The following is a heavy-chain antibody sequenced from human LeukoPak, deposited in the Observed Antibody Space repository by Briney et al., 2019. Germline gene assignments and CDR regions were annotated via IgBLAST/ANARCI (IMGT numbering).Heavy chain of an antibody. CDR2: ISDSGDNT. J-gene: IGHJ4*02. CDR3: AKGSGYDTDFDY. Sequence: PGGSLRLSCAASGFTFSSYVMSWVRQAPGKGLEWVSGISDSGDNTYYADSVKGRFTISRDNSKNTLYLQMNSLRAEDTAVYFCAKGSGYDTDFDYWGQGTLVSVSS. V-gene: IGHV3-23*01. D-gene: IGHD5-12*01. CDR1: GFTFSSYV.